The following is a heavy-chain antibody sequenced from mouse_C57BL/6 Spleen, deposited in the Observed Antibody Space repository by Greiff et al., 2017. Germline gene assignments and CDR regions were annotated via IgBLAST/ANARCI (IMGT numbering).Heavy chain of an antibody. CDR3: ARDDYEGGYFDD. CDR1: GYTFTGYW. CDR2: ILPGSGST. V-gene: IGHV1-9*01. D-gene: IGHD2-4*01. J-gene: IGHJ1*03. Sequence: VQGVESGAELMKPWASVKLSCTATGYTFTGYWVEWVKQKPGHGLEWLGEILPGSGSTNYNAKFKGKATFTADTSSNTAYMQLSSLTTEDSAIYYCARDDYEGGYFDDWGTGTTVTVSA.